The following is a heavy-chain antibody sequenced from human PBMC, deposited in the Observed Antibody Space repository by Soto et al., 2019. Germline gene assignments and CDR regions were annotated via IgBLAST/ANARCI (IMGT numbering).Heavy chain of an antibody. J-gene: IGHJ5*02. CDR2: IYYSGST. Sequence: PSEILSLTCTVSGGSISSYYWSWIRQPPGKGLEWIGYIYYSGSTNYNPSLKSRVTISVDTSKNQFSLKLSSVTAADTAVYYCAREDGLLRFLTWGQGTLVTVSS. CDR3: AREDGLLRFLT. V-gene: IGHV4-59*01. D-gene: IGHD3-3*01. CDR1: GGSISSYY.